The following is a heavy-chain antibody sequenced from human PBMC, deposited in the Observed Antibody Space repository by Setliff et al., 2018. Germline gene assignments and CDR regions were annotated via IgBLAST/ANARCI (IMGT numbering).Heavy chain of an antibody. D-gene: IGHD3-16*02. V-gene: IGHV7-4-1*02. J-gene: IGHJ6*03. CDR1: GYTFTTYA. Sequence: ASVKVSCKASGYTFTTYAIGWMRQAPGQGLEWMGWINTNTGNPSYAQGFTGRFVFSLDTSVSTAYLQISSLKPEDTAMYYCARASRFATIVWKGDYYMDVWGQGTTVTVSS. CDR2: INTNTGNP. CDR3: ARASRFATIVWKGDYYMDV.